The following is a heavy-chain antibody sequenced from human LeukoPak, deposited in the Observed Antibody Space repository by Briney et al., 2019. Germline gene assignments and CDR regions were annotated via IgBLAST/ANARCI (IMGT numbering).Heavy chain of an antibody. D-gene: IGHD3-22*01. CDR1: GFTFSSYS. CDR3: ARELKYYDSSGYYRLGAFDI. CDR2: INHSGST. V-gene: IGHV4-34*01. J-gene: IGHJ3*02. Sequence: GSLRLSCAASGFTFSSYSMNWIRQPPGKGLEWIGEINHSGSTNYNPSLKSRVTISVDTSKNQFSLKLSSVTAADTAVYYCARELKYYDSSGYYRLGAFDIWGQGTMVTVSS.